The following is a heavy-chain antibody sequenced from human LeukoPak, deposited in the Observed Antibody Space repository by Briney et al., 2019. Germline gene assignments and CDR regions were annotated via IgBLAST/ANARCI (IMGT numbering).Heavy chain of an antibody. J-gene: IGHJ4*02. CDR3: ARGGHYYDSRPYYFDY. CDR2: INPSGGST. V-gene: IGHV1-46*01. Sequence: ASVKVSCKASGYTFTSYYMHWVRQAPGQGLEWMGIINPSGGSTSYAQKFQGRVTMTRDTSISTAYMELSRLRSDDTAVYYCARGGHYYDSRPYYFDYWGQGTLVTVSS. CDR1: GYTFTSYY. D-gene: IGHD3-22*01.